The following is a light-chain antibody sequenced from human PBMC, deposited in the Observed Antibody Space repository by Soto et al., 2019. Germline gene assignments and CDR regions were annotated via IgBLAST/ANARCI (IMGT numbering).Light chain of an antibody. J-gene: IGLJ3*02. Sequence: QSALTQPPSASGSPGQSVTISCTGTSSDVGDYNYVSWYQQHPGKAPKLMIYEVSKRPSGVPDRFSGSKSGNTASLTVSGLQAVDEADYYCSSYAGSNNRVFGGRTKLTVL. CDR2: EVS. V-gene: IGLV2-8*01. CDR1: SSDVGDYNY. CDR3: SSYAGSNNRV.